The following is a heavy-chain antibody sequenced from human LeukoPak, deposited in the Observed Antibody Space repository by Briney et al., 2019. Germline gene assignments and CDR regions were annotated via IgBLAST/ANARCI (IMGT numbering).Heavy chain of an antibody. J-gene: IGHJ4*02. CDR2: ITNSGGST. Sequence: PGGSLRLSCAASGFTFSSNSMNWVRQAPGKGLEWVSVITNSGGSTYYADSVKGRFTISRDNSKNTLYLQMNSLRAEDTAVYYCAKYMRRWPAWGQGTLVTVSS. V-gene: IGHV3-23*01. D-gene: IGHD4-23*01. CDR1: GFTFSSNS. CDR3: AKYMRRWPA.